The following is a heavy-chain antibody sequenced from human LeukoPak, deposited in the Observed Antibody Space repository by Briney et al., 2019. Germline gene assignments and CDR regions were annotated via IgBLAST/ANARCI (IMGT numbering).Heavy chain of an antibody. CDR1: GFTFSSYG. CDR3: AKGILGYCSGGSCSYDY. CDR2: ISYDGSNK. J-gene: IGHJ4*02. D-gene: IGHD2-15*01. V-gene: IGHV3-30*18. Sequence: GGSLRLSCAASGFTFSSYGMHWVRQAPGKGLERVAVISYDGSNKYYADSVKGRFTISRDNSKNTLYLQMNSLRAEDTAVYYCAKGILGYCSGGSCSYDYWGQGTLVTVSS.